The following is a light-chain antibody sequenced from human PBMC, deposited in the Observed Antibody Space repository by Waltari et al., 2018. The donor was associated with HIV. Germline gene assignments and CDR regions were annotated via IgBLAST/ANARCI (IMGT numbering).Light chain of an antibody. CDR3: CSYAGSQSSV. CDR1: SSDVGSYNV. V-gene: IGLV2-23*02. Sequence: QSALTQPASVSGSPGQSITISCAGSSSDVGSYNVVSWYQQHPGKAPKVIIYEVNKRPSGVSNRFSGAKSGNTASLTISGLQAEDEADYYCCSYAGSQSSVFGGGTKLTVL. J-gene: IGLJ3*02. CDR2: EVN.